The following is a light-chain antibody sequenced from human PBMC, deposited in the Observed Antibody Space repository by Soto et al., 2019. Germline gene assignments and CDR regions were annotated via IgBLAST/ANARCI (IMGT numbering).Light chain of an antibody. CDR2: AAS. CDR3: QQSYSKWT. V-gene: IGKV1-39*01. CDR1: ERVSSY. J-gene: IGKJ1*01. Sequence: DIQMTQSPSSLSASVGDRVTITCRAKERVSSYVNWYQQKPGKAHKLLIYAASSLQSGVPARFSGSGSVTDFTLTISGLQPEDFATYYCQQSYSKWTFGQGTKVEIK.